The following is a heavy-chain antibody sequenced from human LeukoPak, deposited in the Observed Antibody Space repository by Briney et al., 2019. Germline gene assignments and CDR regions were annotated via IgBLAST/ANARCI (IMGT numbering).Heavy chain of an antibody. D-gene: IGHD6-19*01. V-gene: IGHV3-74*01. CDR3: ARARWSSIGCFLAY. CDR1: GFTFSSYW. J-gene: IGHJ4*02. CDR2: VNPQGSET. Sequence: GGSLRLPCAASGFTFSSYWLYWVRQAPGKGLVWVSRVNPQGSETSYADSVKGRFTISRDNAKDALHLQMDNLRAEDTAVYYCARARWSSIGCFLAYWGQGTLVTVSS.